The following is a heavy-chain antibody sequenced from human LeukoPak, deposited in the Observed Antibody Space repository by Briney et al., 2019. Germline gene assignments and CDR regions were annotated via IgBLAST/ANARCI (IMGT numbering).Heavy chain of an antibody. V-gene: IGHV1-18*01. CDR2: ISAYNGNT. CDR1: GYTFTSYG. Sequence: GASVKVSCKASGYTFTSYGISWVRQAPGQGLAWMGWISAYNGNTNYAQKLQGRVTMTTDTSTSTAYMEPRSLRSDDTAVYYCARAGSITMVRGVIKGGFDYWGQGTLVTVSS. CDR3: ARAGSITMVRGVIKGGFDY. J-gene: IGHJ4*02. D-gene: IGHD3-10*01.